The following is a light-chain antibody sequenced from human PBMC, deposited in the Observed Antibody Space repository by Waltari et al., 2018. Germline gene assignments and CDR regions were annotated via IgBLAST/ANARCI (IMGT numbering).Light chain of an antibody. CDR1: QSVSNY. CDR3: QKYYTSPHS. CDR2: GAS. V-gene: IGKV3-20*01. J-gene: IGKJ2*03. Sequence: VILTQSPATLSLSPGERATLSCRASQSVSNYLAWYQQKPGQAPRLIIYGASSRATGIPDRFSGSGSGTEFTLTINSLEPEDFAVYYCQKYYTSPHSFGQGTKVEIK.